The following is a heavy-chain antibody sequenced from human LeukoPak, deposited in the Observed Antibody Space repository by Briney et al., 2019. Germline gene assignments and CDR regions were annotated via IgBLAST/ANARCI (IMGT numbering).Heavy chain of an antibody. CDR2: IYYSGST. J-gene: IGHJ4*02. Sequence: SETLSLTCTVPGGSISSSSYYWGWIRQPPGKGLEWIGSIYYSGSTYYNPSLKSRVTISVDTSKNQFPLKLSSVTAADTAVYYCARALTYYDFWSGYSADYFDYWGQGTLVTVSS. CDR3: ARALTYYDFWSGYSADYFDY. CDR1: GGSISSSSYY. V-gene: IGHV4-39*06. D-gene: IGHD3-3*01.